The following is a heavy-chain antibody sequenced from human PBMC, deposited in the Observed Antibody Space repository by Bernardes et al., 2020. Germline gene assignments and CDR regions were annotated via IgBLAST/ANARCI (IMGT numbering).Heavy chain of an antibody. CDR1: GGSVSSGGFY. CDR2: IYYSGNT. Sequence: SETLSLTCAVSGGSVSSGGFYWSWLLQPPGKGLESIGYIYYSGNTNYNPPLKSRVTMSVDTSNNLFFLNLRSVTAADTAVYYCARSVGSGWSTYFDYWSQGTLVTVSS. J-gene: IGHJ4*02. V-gene: IGHV4-61*08. CDR3: ARSVGSGWSTYFDY. D-gene: IGHD6-13*01.